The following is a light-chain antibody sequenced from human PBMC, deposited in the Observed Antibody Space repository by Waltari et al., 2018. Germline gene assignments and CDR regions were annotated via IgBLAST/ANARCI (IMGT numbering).Light chain of an antibody. V-gene: IGKV1-9*01. CDR2: DAS. Sequence: DIHLTQSPSFLSASVGDRVTITCRASQGIRSWLAWYQQKPGEAPKLLIYDASTLQSGGPSRFSGSGSGAEFTLTINSLQPEDFASYYCQQLNGYPRTFGLGTKVQIK. CDR3: QQLNGYPRT. J-gene: IGKJ1*01. CDR1: QGIRSW.